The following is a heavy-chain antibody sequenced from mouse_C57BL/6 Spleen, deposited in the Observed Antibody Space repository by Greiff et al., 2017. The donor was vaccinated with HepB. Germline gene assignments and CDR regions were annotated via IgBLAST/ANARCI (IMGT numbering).Heavy chain of an antibody. J-gene: IGHJ3*01. D-gene: IGHD2-2*01. CDR1: GYTFTDYE. CDR3: TRGNGYDY. Sequence: QVQLQQSGAELVRPGASVTLSCKASGYTFTDYEMHWVKQTPVHGLEWIGAIDPETGGTAYNQKFKGKAILTADKSSSTAYMELRSLTSEDSAVYYCTRGNGYDYWGQGTLVTVSA. V-gene: IGHV1-15*01. CDR2: IDPETGGT.